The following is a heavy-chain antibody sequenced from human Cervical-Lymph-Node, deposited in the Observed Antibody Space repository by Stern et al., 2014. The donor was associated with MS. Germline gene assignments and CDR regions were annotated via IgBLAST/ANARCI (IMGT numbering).Heavy chain of an antibody. CDR1: GYSFTSYW. Sequence: VQLVQSGTEVKKSGESLKISCKGSGYSFTSYWIGWVRQMPGKGLERMGIIYPADSATKYSPSFQGQVTISADKSTSTAYLQWSNLKASDTAMYYCARHMRSYFAMDVWGQGTTVIVSS. CDR3: ARHMRSYFAMDV. D-gene: IGHD3-10*01. J-gene: IGHJ6*02. V-gene: IGHV5-51*01. CDR2: IYPADSAT.